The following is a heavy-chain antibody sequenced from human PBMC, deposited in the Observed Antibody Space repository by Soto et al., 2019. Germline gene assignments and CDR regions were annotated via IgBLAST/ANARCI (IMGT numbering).Heavy chain of an antibody. CDR2: IIPIFGTA. Sequence: SVKVSCKASGGTFSSYSFSWVRQARGQGLEWMGGIIPIFGTANYAQNFQGRVTITADESTSTAYMELSSLRSEDTAVYYCARAEISAAGRGGFDPWGQGTLVTVSS. J-gene: IGHJ5*02. CDR3: ARAEISAAGRGGFDP. CDR1: GGTFSSYS. V-gene: IGHV1-69*13. D-gene: IGHD6-13*01.